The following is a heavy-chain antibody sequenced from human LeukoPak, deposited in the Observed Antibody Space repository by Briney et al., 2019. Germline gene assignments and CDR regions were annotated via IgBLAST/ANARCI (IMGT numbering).Heavy chain of an antibody. CDR1: GASISSGNYY. Sequence: SETLSLTCTVSGASISSGNYYWSWIRQPAGKGLEWIGRIYTSGSTNYNPSLKSRVTMSVDTSKNQFSLKLRSVTAADTAVYFCARGGVLHTYFDYWGQGTLVSVSS. D-gene: IGHD3-16*01. CDR3: ARGGVLHTYFDY. J-gene: IGHJ4*02. V-gene: IGHV4-61*02. CDR2: IYTSGST.